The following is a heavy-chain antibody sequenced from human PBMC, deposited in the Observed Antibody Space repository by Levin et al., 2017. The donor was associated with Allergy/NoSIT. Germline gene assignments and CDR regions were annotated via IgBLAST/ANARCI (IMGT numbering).Heavy chain of an antibody. CDR3: AIITRARYHDAFDI. J-gene: IGHJ3*02. V-gene: IGHV4-31*03. D-gene: IGHD3-10*01. CDR1: GGSISSGGYY. Sequence: LRLSCTVSGGSISSGGYYWSWIRQHPGKGLEWIGYIYYSGSTYYNPSLKSRVTISVDTSKNQFSLKLSSVTAADTAVYYCAIITRARYHDAFDIWGQGTMVTVSS. CDR2: IYYSGST.